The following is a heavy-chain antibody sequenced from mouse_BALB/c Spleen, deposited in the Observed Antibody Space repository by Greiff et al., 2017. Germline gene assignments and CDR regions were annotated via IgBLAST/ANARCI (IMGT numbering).Heavy chain of an antibody. V-gene: IGHV2-6-7*01. CDR2: IWGDGST. CDR3: ASDGPYYYGSSYWYFDV. Sequence: VMLVESGPGLVAPSQSLSITCTVSGFSLTGYGVNWVRQPPGKGLEWLGMIWGDGSTDYNSALKSRLSISKDNSKSQVFLKMNSLQTDDTARYYCASDGPYYYGSSYWYFDVWGAGTTVTVSS. CDR1: GFSLTGYG. D-gene: IGHD1-1*01. J-gene: IGHJ1*01.